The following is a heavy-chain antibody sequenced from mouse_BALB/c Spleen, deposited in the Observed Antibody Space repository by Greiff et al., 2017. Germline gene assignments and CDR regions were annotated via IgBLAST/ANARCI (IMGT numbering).Heavy chain of an antibody. CDR1: GFTFSSYA. CDR3: ARVITTGMDY. D-gene: IGHD1-1*01. CDR2: ISSGGSYT. Sequence: EVKLMESGGGLVKPGGSLKLSCAASGFTFSSYAMSWVRQSPEKRLEWVAEISSGGSYTYYPDTVTGRFTISRDNAKNTLYLEMSSLRSEDTAMYYCARVITTGMDYWGQGTSVTVSS. J-gene: IGHJ4*01. V-gene: IGHV5-9-4*01.